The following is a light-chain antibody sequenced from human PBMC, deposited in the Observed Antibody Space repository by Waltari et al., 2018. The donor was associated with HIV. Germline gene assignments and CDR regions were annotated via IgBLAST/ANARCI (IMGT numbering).Light chain of an antibody. J-gene: IGLJ2*01. Sequence: QVAVTQESSMTVPPGGTLVITCGFTLGGVPINHHAYGFQQKPAQAPTTRIYEKSRRHSGAPALFSGLRLGDKASLTLSEARSEDEAKYYCRLFFDGRRVFGGGTMVTV. CDR2: EKS. CDR1: LGGVPINHH. V-gene: IGLV7-46*01. CDR3: RLFFDGRRV.